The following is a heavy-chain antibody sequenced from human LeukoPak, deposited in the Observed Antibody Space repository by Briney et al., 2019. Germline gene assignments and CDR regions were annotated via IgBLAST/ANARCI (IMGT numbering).Heavy chain of an antibody. D-gene: IGHD3-22*01. V-gene: IGHV3-23*01. CDR3: AKDSSGYYAFDI. J-gene: IGHJ3*02. CDR2: ISGSGGST. CDR1: GFTFSSYA. Sequence: GGSLRLSCAASGFTFSSYAMSWVRQAPGKGLEWVSAISGSGGSTYYADSVKGRFTISRDNSKNTLYLQMNSLRAEGTAVYYCAKDSSGYYAFDIWGQGTMVTVSS.